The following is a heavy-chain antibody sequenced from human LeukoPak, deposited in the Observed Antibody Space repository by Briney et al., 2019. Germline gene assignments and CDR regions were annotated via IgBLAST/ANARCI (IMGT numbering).Heavy chain of an antibody. J-gene: IGHJ4*02. V-gene: IGHV1-18*01. Sequence: SVKVSCKASGGTFSSYAISWVRQAPGQGLEWMGWISAYNGNTNYAQKLQGRVTMTTDTSTSTAYMELRSLRSDDTAVYYCARDLPVTLVRERFDYWGQGTLVTVSS. CDR2: ISAYNGNT. D-gene: IGHD1-1*01. CDR3: ARDLPVTLVRERFDY. CDR1: GGTFSSYA.